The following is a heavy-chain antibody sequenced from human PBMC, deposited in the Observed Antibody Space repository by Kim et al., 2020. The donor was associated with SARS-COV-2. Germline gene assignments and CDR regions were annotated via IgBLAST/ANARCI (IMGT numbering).Heavy chain of an antibody. CDR2: IDSDGSAT. J-gene: IGHJ5*02. CDR3: ARVGFSS. CDR1: GFTFSRDR. Sequence: GGSLRLSCAASGFTFSRDRMHWVRQAPGKGLGWVARIDSDGSATNYADPVKDRFTISRDNAMNTLYLQMNSLRAEDTAVYYCARVGFSSWGQGTLVTVSS. V-gene: IGHV3-74*01. D-gene: IGHD2-15*01.